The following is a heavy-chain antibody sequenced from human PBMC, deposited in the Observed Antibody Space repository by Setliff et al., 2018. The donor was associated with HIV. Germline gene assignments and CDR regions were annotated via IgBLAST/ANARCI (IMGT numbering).Heavy chain of an antibody. Sequence: SETLSLTCSVSGDSISSESSFWSWVRQYPGKGLELIGYISHSGNTYYTPSLENRITLSVDTSKNQFSLKVNSVTAADTAVYYCARLEDQLGPGWFAPWGQGTLVTVSS. CDR3: ARLEDQLGPGWFAP. CDR2: ISHSGNT. CDR1: GDSISSESSF. J-gene: IGHJ5*02. D-gene: IGHD1-1*01. V-gene: IGHV4-31*03.